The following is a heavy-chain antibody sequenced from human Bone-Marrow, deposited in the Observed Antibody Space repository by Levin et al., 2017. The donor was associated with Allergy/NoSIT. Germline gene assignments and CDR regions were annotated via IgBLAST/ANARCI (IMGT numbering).Heavy chain of an antibody. Sequence: SETLSLTCTVSGGSISSSSYYWGWIRQPPGKGLEWIGSIYYSGSTYYNPSLKSRVTISVDTSKNQFSLKLSSVTAADAAVYYCARQDSGSYYAYYYYYGMDVWGQGTTVTVSS. CDR1: GGSISSSSYY. J-gene: IGHJ6*02. D-gene: IGHD1-26*01. CDR3: ARQDSGSYYAYYYYYGMDV. CDR2: IYYSGST. V-gene: IGHV4-39*01.